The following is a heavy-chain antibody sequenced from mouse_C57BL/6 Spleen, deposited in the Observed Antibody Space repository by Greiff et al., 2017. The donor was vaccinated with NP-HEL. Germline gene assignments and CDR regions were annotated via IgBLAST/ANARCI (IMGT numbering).Heavy chain of an antibody. V-gene: IGHV1-69*01. CDR2: IDPSDSYT. CDR3: ARGELTTVVEGFDY. D-gene: IGHD1-1*01. J-gene: IGHJ2*01. CDR1: GYTFTSYW. Sequence: VQLQQPGAELVMPGASVKLSCKASGYTFTSYWMHWVKQRPGQGLEWIGEIDPSDSYTNYNQKFKGKSTLTVDKSSSTAYMQLSSLTSEDSAVYYCARGELTTVVEGFDYWGQGTTLTVSS.